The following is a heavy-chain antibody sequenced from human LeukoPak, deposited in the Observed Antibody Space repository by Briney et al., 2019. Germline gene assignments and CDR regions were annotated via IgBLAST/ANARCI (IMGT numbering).Heavy chain of an antibody. CDR1: GYTFTNYD. CDR2: MNPNTGDA. Sequence: EASVKVSCKASGYTFTNYDINWVRQATGQGLEWMGWMNPNTGDADYAQKFQGRATMTRNISISTAYMELSSLRFEDTAVYYCARRKSDYGDYYYGMDVWGQGTTVTVSS. J-gene: IGHJ6*02. V-gene: IGHV1-8*01. D-gene: IGHD4-17*01. CDR3: ARRKSDYGDYYYGMDV.